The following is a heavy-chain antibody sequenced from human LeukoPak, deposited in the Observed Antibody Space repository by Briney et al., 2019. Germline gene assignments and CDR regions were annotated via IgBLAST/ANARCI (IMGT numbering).Heavy chain of an antibody. CDR3: ARDSDYGDYFDH. Sequence: GGSLRLSCAASDFTFSAYTMNWIRLAPGKGLEWVSSISSSRTYIYYADSVKGRFTISRDNAKNSLYLQKNSLRAEDTALYFCARDSDYGDYFDHWGQGTLVTVSS. CDR1: DFTFSAYT. V-gene: IGHV3-21*06. D-gene: IGHD4-17*01. CDR2: ISSSRTYI. J-gene: IGHJ4*02.